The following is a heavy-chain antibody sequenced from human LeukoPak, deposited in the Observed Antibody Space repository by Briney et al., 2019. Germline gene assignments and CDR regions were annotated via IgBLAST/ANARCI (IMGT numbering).Heavy chain of an antibody. CDR3: AREKAWFGGLMDV. Sequence: PGGSLRLSCAASGFTFDDYGMTWVRQVPGKGLEWVSGISRNGGSTGDADSVKGRFTISRDNSKNTLYLQMNSLRAEDMAVYYCAREKAWFGGLMDVWGKGTTVTISS. J-gene: IGHJ6*04. CDR2: ISRNGGST. V-gene: IGHV3-20*04. D-gene: IGHD3-10*01. CDR1: GFTFDDYG.